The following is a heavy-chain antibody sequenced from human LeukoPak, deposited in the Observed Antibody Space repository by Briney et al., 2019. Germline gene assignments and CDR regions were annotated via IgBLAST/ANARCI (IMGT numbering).Heavy chain of an antibody. Sequence: GGSLRLSCAASGFTFSIYEMNWVRQAPGKGLEWVSYISSSGSTIYYADSVKGRFTISRDNAKNSLYLQMNSLRAEDTAVYYCARDYDILTVGLDYWGQGTLVTVSS. CDR3: ARDYDILTVGLDY. CDR1: GFTFSIYE. J-gene: IGHJ4*02. CDR2: ISSSGSTI. V-gene: IGHV3-48*03. D-gene: IGHD3-9*01.